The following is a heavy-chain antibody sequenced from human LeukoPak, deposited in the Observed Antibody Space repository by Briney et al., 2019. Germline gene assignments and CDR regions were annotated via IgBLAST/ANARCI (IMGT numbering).Heavy chain of an antibody. CDR2: ISAYNGNT. CDR3: ARVGIAAAGTPQGGSSY. D-gene: IGHD6-13*01. CDR1: GYTFTSYG. V-gene: IGHV1-18*01. J-gene: IGHJ4*02. Sequence: ASVKVSCKASGYTFTSYGISWVRQAPGQGLAWMGWISAYNGNTNYAQKLQGRVTMTTDTSTSTAYMELRSLTSDDTAVYYCARVGIAAAGTPQGGSSYWGQGTLVTVSS.